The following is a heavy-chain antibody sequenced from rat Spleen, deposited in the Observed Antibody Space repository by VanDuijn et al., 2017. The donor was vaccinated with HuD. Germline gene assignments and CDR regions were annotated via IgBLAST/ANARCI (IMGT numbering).Heavy chain of an antibody. CDR3: ARRPYFGYNSYFDY. V-gene: IGHV5-17*01. CDR1: GFTFSDYA. D-gene: IGHD1-9*01. J-gene: IGHJ2*01. Sequence: EVQLVESGGGLVQPGRSLELSCAASGFTFSDYAMAWVRQAPKKGLEWVATIIYDGSSTFYRDSVKGRFTISRDNAKNTLYLQMDSLRSEDTATYYCARRPYFGYNSYFDYWGQGVMVTVSS. CDR2: IIYDGSST.